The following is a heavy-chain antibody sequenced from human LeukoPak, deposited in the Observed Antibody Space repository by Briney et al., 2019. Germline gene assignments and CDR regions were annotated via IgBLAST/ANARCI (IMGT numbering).Heavy chain of an antibody. D-gene: IGHD3-10*01. CDR3: ARESRHRYGSGSRAFDI. CDR1: GYTFTGYY. V-gene: IGHV1-2*02. Sequence: ASVKVSCKASGYTFTGYYMHWVRQAPGQGLEWMGWINPNSGGTNYAQKFQGRVTMTRDTSISTAYMELSRLRSDDTAVYYCARESRHRYGSGSRAFDIWGQGTMVTVSS. J-gene: IGHJ3*02. CDR2: INPNSGGT.